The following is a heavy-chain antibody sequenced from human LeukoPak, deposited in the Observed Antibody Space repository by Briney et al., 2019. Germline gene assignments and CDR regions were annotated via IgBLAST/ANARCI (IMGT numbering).Heavy chain of an antibody. CDR1: GFTFSSYW. CDR3: ARVVEYYDFWSGYSDNWFDP. Sequence: GGSLRLSCAASGFTFSSYWMSWVRQAPGKGLEWVANIKQDGSEKYYVDSVKGRFTISRDNDKNSLYLQMYSLRAEDTAVYYCARVVEYYDFWSGYSDNWFDPWGQGTLVTVSS. J-gene: IGHJ5*02. CDR2: IKQDGSEK. D-gene: IGHD3-3*01. V-gene: IGHV3-7*01.